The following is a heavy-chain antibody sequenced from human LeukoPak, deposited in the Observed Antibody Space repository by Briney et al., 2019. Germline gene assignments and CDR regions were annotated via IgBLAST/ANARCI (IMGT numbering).Heavy chain of an antibody. Sequence: SETPSLTCTVSGGSISSSSYYWGWIRQPPGKGLEWIGSIYYSGSTYYNPSLKSRVTISVDTSKNQFSLKLSSVTAADTAVYYCARDGATYYYDSSGYYTPFDYWGQGTLVTVSS. CDR2: IYYSGST. D-gene: IGHD3-22*01. J-gene: IGHJ4*02. CDR1: GGSISSSSYY. V-gene: IGHV4-39*07. CDR3: ARDGATYYYDSSGYYTPFDY.